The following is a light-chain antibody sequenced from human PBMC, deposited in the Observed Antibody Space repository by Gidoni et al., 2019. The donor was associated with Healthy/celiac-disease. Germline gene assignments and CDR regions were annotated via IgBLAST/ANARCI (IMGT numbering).Light chain of an antibody. Sequence: EIVMMQSPATLSVSPGDRATLSCRASQSVSSNFAWYQQKPGQAPRLLIYGASTRATGIPARFSGSGSGTAFTLTISSLQSEDFAVYYCQQYNNWPPWTFGQGTKVEIK. J-gene: IGKJ1*01. V-gene: IGKV3D-15*01. CDR3: QQYNNWPPWT. CDR1: QSVSSN. CDR2: GAS.